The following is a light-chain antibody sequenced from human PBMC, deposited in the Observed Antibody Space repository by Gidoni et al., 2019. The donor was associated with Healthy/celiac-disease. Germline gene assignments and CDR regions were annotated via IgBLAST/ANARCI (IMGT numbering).Light chain of an antibody. CDR3: QQYYSYHT. V-gene: IGKV1-8*01. CDR1: QGISSY. J-gene: IGKJ2*01. Sequence: AIRMTQSPSSLSASTGDRVTITCRASQGISSYLAWYQQKPGKAPKLLIYAASTLQSGVPARFSGSGSGTDFTLTISCLQSEDFATYYCQQYYSYHTFGQXTKLEIK. CDR2: AAS.